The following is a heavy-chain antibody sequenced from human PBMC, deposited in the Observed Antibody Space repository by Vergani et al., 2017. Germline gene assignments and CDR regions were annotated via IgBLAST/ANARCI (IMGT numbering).Heavy chain of an antibody. V-gene: IGHV1-69*12. Sequence: QVQLVQSGAEVKKPGSSVKVSCKASGGTFSSYAISWVRQAPGQGLEWMGGIIPIFGTANYEQKFQGRVTITADESTSTAYMELSSLRSEDTAGYYCARALSGAGRGNNWFDPWGQGTLVTVSS. CDR2: IIPIFGTA. J-gene: IGHJ5*02. CDR3: ARALSGAGRGNNWFDP. D-gene: IGHD1-26*01. CDR1: GGTFSSYA.